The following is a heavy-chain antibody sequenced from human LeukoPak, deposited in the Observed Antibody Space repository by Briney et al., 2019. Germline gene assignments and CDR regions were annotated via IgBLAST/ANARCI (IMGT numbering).Heavy chain of an antibody. J-gene: IGHJ4*02. CDR3: AGGWNGLVPSF. CDR1: GYTFTTYH. Sequence: ASVKVSCKASGYTFTTYHMHWVRQAPGQGLEWMGIIDPSSGSTSYAQKFQGRVTMTRDTSTNTVYMELSSLRSEDTAVYYCAGGWNGLVPSFWGQGTLVTVSS. V-gene: IGHV1-46*01. D-gene: IGHD3/OR15-3a*01. CDR2: IDPSSGST.